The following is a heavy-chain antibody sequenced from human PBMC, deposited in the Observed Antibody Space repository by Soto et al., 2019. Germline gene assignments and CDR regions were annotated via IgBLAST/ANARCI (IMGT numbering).Heavy chain of an antibody. Sequence: SETLSLTCTVSGGSISSGGYYWGWIRQHPGKGLEWIGYIYYSGSTYYNPSLKSRVTISVDTSKNQFSLKLSSVTAADTAVYYCARDKDYHGSGKDGMDVWHRVTTITASS. D-gene: IGHD3-10*01. CDR3: ARDKDYHGSGKDGMDV. J-gene: IGHJ6*02. V-gene: IGHV4-31*03. CDR1: GGSISSGGYY. CDR2: IYYSGST.